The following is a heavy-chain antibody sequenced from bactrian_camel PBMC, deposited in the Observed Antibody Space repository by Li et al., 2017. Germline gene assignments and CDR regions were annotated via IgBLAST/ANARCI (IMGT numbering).Heavy chain of an antibody. Sequence: HVQLVESGGGLVQPGGSLRLSCASSGFTSSTHDRTWVRQAPGKGLEWVSSIYSDGSSSNTYYADSVKGRFTISRDNAKSTMYLQMNSLKAEDTAVYYCVRDAPEGWAFGYFGQGTQVTVS. CDR3: VRDAPEGWAFGY. V-gene: IGHV3-2*01. D-gene: IGHD1*01. CDR2: IYSDGSSSNT. J-gene: IGHJ6*01. CDR1: GFTSSTHD.